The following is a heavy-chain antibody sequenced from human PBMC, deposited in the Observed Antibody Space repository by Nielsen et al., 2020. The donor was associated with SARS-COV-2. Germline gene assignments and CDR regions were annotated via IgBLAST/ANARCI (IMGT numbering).Heavy chain of an antibody. D-gene: IGHD3-10*01. CDR2: IRHDGGEE. J-gene: IGHJ4*02. Sequence: GGSLRLSCAASGFTFSSYWMSWVRQAPGRGLEFVANIRHDGGEEGYVDSVKGRFTISRDNAKNSLYLQMNTLRVEDTAVYYCARDDGSASGDYWGQGTLVTVSS. CDR3: ARDDGSASGDY. CDR1: GFTFSSYW. V-gene: IGHV3-7*01.